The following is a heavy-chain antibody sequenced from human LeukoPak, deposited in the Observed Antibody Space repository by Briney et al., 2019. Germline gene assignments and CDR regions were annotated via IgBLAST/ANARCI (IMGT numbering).Heavy chain of an antibody. CDR2: IYYSGST. D-gene: IGHD3-22*01. V-gene: IGHV4-61*08. CDR1: GGSISSGGYY. CDR3: ARDYYDSSGYSD. Sequence: PSETLSLTCTVSGGSISSGGYYWSWIRQPPGKGLEWIGYIYYSGSTNYNPSLKSRVTISVDTSKNQFSLKLSSVTAADTAVYYCARDYYDSSGYSDWGQGTLVTVSS. J-gene: IGHJ4*02.